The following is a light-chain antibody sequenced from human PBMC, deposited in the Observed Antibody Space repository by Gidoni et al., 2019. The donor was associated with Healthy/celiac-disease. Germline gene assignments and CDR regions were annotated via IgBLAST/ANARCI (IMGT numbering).Light chain of an antibody. CDR1: QGISNY. CDR2: DAS. J-gene: IGKJ1*01. Sequence: EIVLTQSPATLSLSPGERATLSCRASQGISNYLAWYQQKPGQAPKLLIYDASNRATGIPARFSGSGSGTDFTLTISSLEPEDFAVYYCQQRSNWPWTFXQXTKVEIK. V-gene: IGKV3-11*01. CDR3: QQRSNWPWT.